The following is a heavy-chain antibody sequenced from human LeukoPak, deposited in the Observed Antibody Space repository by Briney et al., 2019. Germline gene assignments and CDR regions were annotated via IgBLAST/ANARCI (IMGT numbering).Heavy chain of an antibody. J-gene: IGHJ5*02. CDR2: FYYGGST. CDR1: GGSISGSSHY. D-gene: IGHD3-10*01. V-gene: IGHV4-39*07. Sequence: PSETLSLTCTVSGGSISGSSHYWAWSRQPPGKGLEWIVHFYYGGSTYYNPSLKSRVTISVDTSKNQFSVKLTSVTAADTAVYYCARDRSREGTYGSGSYFPGWFDPWGQGTLVTVSS. CDR3: ARDRSREGTYGSGSYFPGWFDP.